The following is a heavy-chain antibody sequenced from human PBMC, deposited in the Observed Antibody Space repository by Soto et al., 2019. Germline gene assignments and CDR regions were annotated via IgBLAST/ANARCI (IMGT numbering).Heavy chain of an antibody. CDR1: GGSVSSGSYY. J-gene: IGHJ4*02. D-gene: IGHD3-3*01. Sequence: KPSETLSLTCTVSGGSVSSGSYYWSWIRQPPGKGLEWIGYIYYSGSTNYNPSLKSRVTISVDTSKNQFSLKLSSVTAADTAVYYCARASFWSGYYFDYWGQGTLVTVSS. CDR2: IYYSGST. V-gene: IGHV4-61*01. CDR3: ARASFWSGYYFDY.